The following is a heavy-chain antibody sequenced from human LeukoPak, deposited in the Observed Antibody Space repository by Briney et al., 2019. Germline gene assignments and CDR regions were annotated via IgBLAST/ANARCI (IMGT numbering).Heavy chain of an antibody. CDR1: GVTLNSNY. D-gene: IGHD6-6*01. CDR2: IYSGGSGVTT. CDR3: ARESPDRPGFDY. V-gene: IGHV3-53*01. J-gene: IGHJ4*02. Sequence: GGSLRLSCEASGVTLNSNYMNWVREAPGQGLEGGSVIYSGGSGVTTYYADSVKGRFAISRDSSKNTLYLQMNSLRAEDTAVYYCARESPDRPGFDYWGQGTLVTVSS.